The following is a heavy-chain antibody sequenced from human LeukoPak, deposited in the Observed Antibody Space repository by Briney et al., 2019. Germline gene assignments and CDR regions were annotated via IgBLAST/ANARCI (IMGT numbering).Heavy chain of an antibody. CDR2: ISSSGSTI. V-gene: IGHV3-48*04. CDR3: AREELGGLDY. CDR1: GSTFSTYT. D-gene: IGHD1-26*01. J-gene: IGHJ4*02. Sequence: GGSLRLSCAASGSTFSTYTMNWVRQAPGKGLEWVSYISSSGSTIFYADSVKGRFTISRDNAKNSLYLQMNSLRAEDTAVYYCAREELGGLDYWGQGTLVTVSS.